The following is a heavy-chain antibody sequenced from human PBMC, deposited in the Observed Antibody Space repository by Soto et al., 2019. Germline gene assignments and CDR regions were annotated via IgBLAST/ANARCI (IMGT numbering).Heavy chain of an antibody. CDR2: INPNSGGT. CDR1: GYTFTGYY. V-gene: IGHV1-2*02. D-gene: IGHD3-3*01. CDR3: ARDKGYDFWSGYWVY. J-gene: IGHJ4*02. Sequence: ASVKVSCKASGYTFTGYYMHWVRQAPGQGLEWMGWINPNSGGTNYAQKFQGRVTMTTDTSTSTAYMELRSLRSDDTAVYYCARDKGYDFWSGYWVYWGQGTLVTVSS.